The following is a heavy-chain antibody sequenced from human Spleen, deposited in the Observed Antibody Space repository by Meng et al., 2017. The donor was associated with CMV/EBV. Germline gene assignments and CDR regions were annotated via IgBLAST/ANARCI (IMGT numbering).Heavy chain of an antibody. J-gene: IGHJ4*02. CDR2: INHSGSI. CDR3: ARRKYSGSQTLDY. V-gene: IGHV4-34*01. D-gene: IGHD1-26*01. CDR1: GGSFSAYY. Sequence: ESLKISCAVYGGSFSAYYWTWIRQPPGKGLEWIGEINHSGSINYNPSLKSRVTISVDTSKNQFSLKLTSVTAADTAVYYCARRKYSGSQTLDYWGQGTLVTVSS.